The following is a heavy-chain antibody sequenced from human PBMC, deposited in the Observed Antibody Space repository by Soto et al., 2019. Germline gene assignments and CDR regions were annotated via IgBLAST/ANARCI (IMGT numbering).Heavy chain of an antibody. CDR1: GFTFSSYA. Sequence: EVQLLESGGGLVQPGGSLRLSCAASGFTFSSYAMSWVRQAPGKGLEWVSAVSGSGGSTYYADSVKGRFTISRDNSKNTLYLQMNSMRAEDTDVYYCAKDRVRSGYDDCDYWGQGTLVTVSS. CDR3: AKDRVRSGYDDCDY. J-gene: IGHJ4*02. V-gene: IGHV3-23*01. CDR2: VSGSGGST. D-gene: IGHD5-12*01.